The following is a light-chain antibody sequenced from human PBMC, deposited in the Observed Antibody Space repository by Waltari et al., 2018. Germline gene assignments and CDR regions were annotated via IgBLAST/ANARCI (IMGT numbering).Light chain of an antibody. J-gene: IGLJ2*01. CDR2: YNT. CDR3: QVWHSSTNVI. CDR1: NIGGKS. Sequence: SYDLTQQPSVSVAPGETARITCGGDNIGGKSLHWYQQKPGQAPVVIIYYNTDRPSGIPERFSGSNSANTATLIISRVEAGDEADYFCQVWHSSTNVIFGGGTKLTVV. V-gene: IGLV3-21*04.